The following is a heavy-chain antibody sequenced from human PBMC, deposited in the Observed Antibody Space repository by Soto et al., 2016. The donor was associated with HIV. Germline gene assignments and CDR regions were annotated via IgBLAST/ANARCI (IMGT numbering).Heavy chain of an antibody. CDR2: IDSAGTKT. CDR3: AWSFXGSGQALNX. CDR1: GFIFSSYW. D-gene: IGHD3-10*01. V-gene: IGHV3-74*01. Sequence: EVQVVESGGDLVQPGGSLRLSCEVSGFIFSSYWMYWVRQAPGKGLVWVARIDSAGTKTKYADSVRGRFTISRDNAKNTLYLQGNSLRVEDTAVYYCAWSFXGSGQALNXWGQGTLVTVSS. J-gene: IGHJ3*01.